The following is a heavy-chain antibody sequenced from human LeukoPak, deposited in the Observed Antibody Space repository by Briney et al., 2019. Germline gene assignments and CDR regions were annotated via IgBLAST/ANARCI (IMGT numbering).Heavy chain of an antibody. J-gene: IGHJ3*01. Sequence: SSVKVSCKASGGTFNSYALTWVRQAPGQGLEWMGWISGYNGNTDYAQNFQGRVTMTRDTSTSTVYMELRSLRSDDTAVYYCARDRLTSSSFRYYYTTAGYQSDAFDVWGQGTMVTVSS. V-gene: IGHV1-18*01. CDR1: GGTFNSYA. CDR2: ISGYNGNT. CDR3: ARDRLTSSSFRYYYTTAGYQSDAFDV. D-gene: IGHD2/OR15-2a*01.